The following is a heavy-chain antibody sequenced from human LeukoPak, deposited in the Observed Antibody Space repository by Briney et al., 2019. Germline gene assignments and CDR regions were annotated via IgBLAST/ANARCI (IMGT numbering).Heavy chain of an antibody. J-gene: IGHJ4*02. CDR2: ISAYNGNT. CDR3: ARDQERYFDWLLYPGDY. D-gene: IGHD3-9*01. CDR1: GYTFTSYG. Sequence: GASVKVSCKASGYTFTSYGISWVRQAPGQGLEWMGWISAYNGNTNYAQKLQGRVTMTTDTSTSTAYMELRSLRSDDTAVYYCARDQERYFDWLLYPGDYWGQGTLVTVSS. V-gene: IGHV1-18*01.